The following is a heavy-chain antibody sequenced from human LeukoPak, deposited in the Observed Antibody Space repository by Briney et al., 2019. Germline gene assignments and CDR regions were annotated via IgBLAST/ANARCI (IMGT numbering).Heavy chain of an antibody. CDR1: GYTLTELS. Sequence: ASVKVSCKVSGYTLTELSMHWVRQAPGKGLEWVGGFDPEDGETIYAQKVQGRVTMTEDTSTDTAYMELSSLRSEDTAVYYCATSGNPPYVGAPYYYYYGMDVWGQGTTVTVSS. J-gene: IGHJ6*02. D-gene: IGHD1-26*01. V-gene: IGHV1-24*01. CDR2: FDPEDGET. CDR3: ATSGNPPYVGAPYYYYYGMDV.